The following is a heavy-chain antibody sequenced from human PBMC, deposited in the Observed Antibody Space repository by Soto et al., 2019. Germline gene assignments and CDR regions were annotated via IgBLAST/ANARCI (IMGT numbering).Heavy chain of an antibody. V-gene: IGHV3-30*18. CDR1: GFTFSSYG. Sequence: GGSLRLSCAASGFTFSSYGMHWVRQAPGKGLEWVAVISYDGSNKYYADSVKGRFTISRDNSKNTLYLQMNSLRAEDTAVYYCANDWGFSPGYGMDVWGQGTTVTVSS. D-gene: IGHD3-16*01. CDR2: ISYDGSNK. J-gene: IGHJ6*02. CDR3: ANDWGFSPGYGMDV.